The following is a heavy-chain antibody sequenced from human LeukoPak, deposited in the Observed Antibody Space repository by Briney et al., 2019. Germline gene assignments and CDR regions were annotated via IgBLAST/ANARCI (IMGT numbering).Heavy chain of an antibody. CDR3: ARETDNTWAYAFDI. J-gene: IGHJ3*02. CDR1: GFTFSSYG. CDR2: ISSSSSYI. V-gene: IGHV3-21*01. D-gene: IGHD1-14*01. Sequence: GGSLRLSCAASGFTFSSYGMSWVRPAPGEGLEWVSSISSSSSYIYYADSVKGRFTISRDNAKNSLYLQKNSLRAEDTAVYYCARETDNTWAYAFDIWGQGTMVTVSS.